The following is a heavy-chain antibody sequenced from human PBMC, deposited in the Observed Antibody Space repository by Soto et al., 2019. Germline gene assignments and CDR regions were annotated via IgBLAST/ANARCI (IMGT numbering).Heavy chain of an antibody. CDR1: GYSFAPYW. D-gene: IGHD1-26*01. CDR2: VYPSDSDT. J-gene: IGHJ4*02. CDR3: ARGPTTNYFDY. Sequence: GESLKISCQGSGYSFAPYWIGWVLQIPGKGLEWMGIVYPSDSDTRYSPPFQGQVTISADKSTSTAYLQWSSLEASDTAMYYCARGPTTNYFDYWGQGTLVTVSS. V-gene: IGHV5-51*01.